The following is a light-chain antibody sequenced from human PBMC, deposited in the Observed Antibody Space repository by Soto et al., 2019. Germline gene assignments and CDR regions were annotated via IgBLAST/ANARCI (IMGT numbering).Light chain of an antibody. CDR1: QSVNSY. CDR3: QQHTDRPSWT. CDR2: GPS. V-gene: IGKV3-15*01. Sequence: ENVMTPSPAPLSLSPGERASLSCRASQSVNSYLAWYQQTPGQAPRLLIYGPSTRATGSPARFSGSGSGTEVTLTISSLQSEDVAVDYCQQHTDRPSWTFGQGTKVEIK. J-gene: IGKJ1*01.